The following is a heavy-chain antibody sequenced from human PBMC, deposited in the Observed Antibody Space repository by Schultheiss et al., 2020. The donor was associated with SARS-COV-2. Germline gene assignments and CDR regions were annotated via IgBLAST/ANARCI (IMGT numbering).Heavy chain of an antibody. D-gene: IGHD1/OR15-1a*01. CDR3: ARGLTGTKTTEANFDY. J-gene: IGHJ4*02. CDR2: MNPNSGNT. Sequence: VKVSCKASGYTFTSYDINWVRQATGQGLEWMGWMNPNSGNTGYAQKFQGRVTMTRNTSISTAYMELSRLRSDDTAVYYCARGLTGTKTTEANFDYWGQGTLVTVSS. V-gene: IGHV1-8*01. CDR1: GYTFTSYD.